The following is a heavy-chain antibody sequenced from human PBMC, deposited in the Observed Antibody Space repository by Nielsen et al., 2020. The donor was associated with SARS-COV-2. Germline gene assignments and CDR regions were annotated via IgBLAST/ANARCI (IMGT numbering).Heavy chain of an antibody. CDR3: AKSVYSSGLLVSFDY. Sequence: GGSLRLSCAASGFTFSSYSMNWVRQAPGKGLEWVSSISSSSSYIYYADSVKGRFAISRDNAKNSLYLQMNSLRAEDTAVYYCAKSVYSSGLLVSFDYWGQGTLVTVSS. J-gene: IGHJ4*02. CDR2: ISSSSSYI. V-gene: IGHV3-21*04. CDR1: GFTFSSYS. D-gene: IGHD2/OR15-2a*01.